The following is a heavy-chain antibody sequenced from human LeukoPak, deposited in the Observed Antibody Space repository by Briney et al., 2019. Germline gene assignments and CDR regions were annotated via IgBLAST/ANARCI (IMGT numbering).Heavy chain of an antibody. Sequence: ASVKVSCKASGGTFSSYTISWVRQAPGQGLEWMGRINPNSGGTNYAQKFQGRVTMTRDTSISTAYMELSRLRSDDTAVYYCAGDSYGYELLDYWGQGTLVTVSS. CDR1: GGTFSSYT. CDR3: AGDSYGYELLDY. V-gene: IGHV1-2*06. CDR2: INPNSGGT. J-gene: IGHJ4*02. D-gene: IGHD5-18*01.